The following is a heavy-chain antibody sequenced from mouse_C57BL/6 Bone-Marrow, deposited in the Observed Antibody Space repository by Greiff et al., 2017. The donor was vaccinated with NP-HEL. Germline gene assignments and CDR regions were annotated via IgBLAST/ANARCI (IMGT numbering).Heavy chain of an antibody. CDR1: GYTFTDYY. CDR2: INPNNGGT. Sequence: EVQLQQSGPELVKPGASVKISCKASGYTFTDYYMNWVKQSHGKSLEWIGDINPNNGGTSYNQKFKGKATLTVDKSSSTAYMELRSLTSEDSAVYYCARRRTGTGWFAYWGQGTLVTVSA. D-gene: IGHD4-1*01. CDR3: ARRRTGTGWFAY. V-gene: IGHV1-26*01. J-gene: IGHJ3*01.